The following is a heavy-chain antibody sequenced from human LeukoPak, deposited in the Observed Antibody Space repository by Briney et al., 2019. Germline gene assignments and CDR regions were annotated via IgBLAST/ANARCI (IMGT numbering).Heavy chain of an antibody. V-gene: IGHV3-48*03. J-gene: IGHJ4*02. D-gene: IGHD1-26*01. Sequence: QPGGSLRLSCAASGFTFSNYEMNWVRQTPGKGLEWLSYINSGGNPIYYADSVKGRFTISRDNAKNLLYLQMNSLRAEDTAVYYCVRDLYGTSFVDCWGQGTLVTVSS. CDR2: INSGGNPI. CDR3: VRDLYGTSFVDC. CDR1: GFTFSNYE.